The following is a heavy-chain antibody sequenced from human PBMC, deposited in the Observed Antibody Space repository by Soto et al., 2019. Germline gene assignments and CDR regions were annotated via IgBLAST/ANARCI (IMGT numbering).Heavy chain of an antibody. CDR2: IIPIFGTA. CDR1: GGTFSSYA. Sequence: QVQLVQSGAEVNKTGSSVKVSCKASGGTFSSYAISWVRQAPGQGLEWMGGIIPIFGTANYAQKYQGRVTITADESTSTAYMERSSLRSEDTAVYDCATTPPVGGYYYYGRDVWGQGTTVTFS. J-gene: IGHJ6*02. D-gene: IGHD1-26*01. CDR3: ATTPPVGGYYYYGRDV. V-gene: IGHV1-69*12.